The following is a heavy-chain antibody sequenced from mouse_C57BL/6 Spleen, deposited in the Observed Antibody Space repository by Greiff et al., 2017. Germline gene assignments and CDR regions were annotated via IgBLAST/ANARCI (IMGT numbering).Heavy chain of an antibody. V-gene: IGHV3-1*01. D-gene: IGHD2-5*01. J-gene: IGHJ2*01. CDR1: GYSITSGYD. CDR3: ARVSYYSNYVFDY. CDR2: IRYSGST. Sequence: EVKLQESGPGMVKPSQSLSLTCTVTGYSITSGYDWHWIRHFPGNKLEWMGYIRYSGSTNYNPSLKSRISITQDKSKNHVFMKLNSVTTEDTATYYCARVSYYSNYVFDYWGQGTTLTVSS.